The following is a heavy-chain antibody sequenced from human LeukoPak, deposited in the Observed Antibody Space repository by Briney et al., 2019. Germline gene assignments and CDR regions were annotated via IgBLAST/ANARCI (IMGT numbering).Heavy chain of an antibody. CDR1: GFTFSSYG. CDR3: ARDGSSGYLGGN. Sequence: GGSLRLSCAASGFTFSSYGMHWVRQAPGKGLEWVAVIWYDGSNKYYADSVKGRFTISRDNSKNTLYLQMNSLRAEDTAVYYCARDGSSGYLGGNWGQGTLVTVSS. J-gene: IGHJ4*02. D-gene: IGHD6-19*01. V-gene: IGHV3-33*01. CDR2: IWYDGSNK.